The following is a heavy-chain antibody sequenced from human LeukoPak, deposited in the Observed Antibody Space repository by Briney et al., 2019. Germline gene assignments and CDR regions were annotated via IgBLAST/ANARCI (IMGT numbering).Heavy chain of an antibody. Sequence: GGSLRLSCAASGFTFSDYYMSWIRQAPGKGLEWVSYISSSGSTIYYADSVKGRFTISRDNAKNSLYLQMNSLRAEDTAVYYCARDWPMYSSDFQAKGLHAFDIWGQGTMVIVSS. J-gene: IGHJ3*02. D-gene: IGHD6-19*01. CDR3: ARDWPMYSSDFQAKGLHAFDI. CDR1: GFTFSDYY. CDR2: ISSSGSTI. V-gene: IGHV3-11*01.